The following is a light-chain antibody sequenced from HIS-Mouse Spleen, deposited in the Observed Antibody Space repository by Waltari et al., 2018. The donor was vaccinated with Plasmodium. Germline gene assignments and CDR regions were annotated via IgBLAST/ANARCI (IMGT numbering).Light chain of an antibody. CDR3: QVWDSSTVV. Sequence: SYELTQPLPVSVALGQTARITCGGNNTGSKNVHWYQQQPGQAPVLGIYRESNRPFGIPERFAGSNSGNTATLTSSRAQAGDEADYYCQVWDSSTVVFGGGTKLTVL. V-gene: IGLV3-9*01. CDR1: NTGSKN. J-gene: IGLJ2*01. CDR2: RES.